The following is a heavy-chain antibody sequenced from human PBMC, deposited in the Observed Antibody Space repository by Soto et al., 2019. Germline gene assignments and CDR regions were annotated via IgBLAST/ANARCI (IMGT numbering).Heavy chain of an antibody. CDR3: ARDRHETTALAPYHWFES. CDR1: GFTFSSYS. Sequence: EVQLVESGGGLVNPGGSLRLSCAASGFTFSSYSMNWVSQAPGKGLEWVSSISSSSSYVYYADSVKGRFTISRDNAKNSLYLQRNSLTAEDTAVYYCARDRHETTALAPYHWFESWCQGTLVTVSS. D-gene: IGHD1-1*01. CDR2: ISSSSSYV. V-gene: IGHV3-21*01. J-gene: IGHJ5*01.